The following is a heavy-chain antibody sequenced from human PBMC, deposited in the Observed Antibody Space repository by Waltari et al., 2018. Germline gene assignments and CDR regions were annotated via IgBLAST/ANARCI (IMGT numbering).Heavy chain of an antibody. D-gene: IGHD3-10*01. V-gene: IGHV1-46*01. Sequence: QVQLVQSGAEVKKPGASVKVSCKASGYTFTSYYMHWVRQAPGQGLEWMGIINPSGGSTSYAQKFQGRVTMTRDTSTSTVYMELSSLRSEDTAVYYCARDRITMVRGAKFYYYGMDVWGQGTTVTVSS. J-gene: IGHJ6*02. CDR3: ARDRITMVRGAKFYYYGMDV. CDR2: INPSGGST. CDR1: GYTFTSYY.